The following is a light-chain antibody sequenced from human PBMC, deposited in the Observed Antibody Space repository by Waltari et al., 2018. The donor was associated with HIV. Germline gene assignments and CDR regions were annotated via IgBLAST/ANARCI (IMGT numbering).Light chain of an antibody. CDR3: GTWESSLRAAV. V-gene: IGLV1-51*01. J-gene: IGLJ2*01. Sequence: QSVLTQPPSVSAAPGQKVTISCSGSSSNIGNNYVSWYQQLPGTAPRLLIYDSNKRPSEIPDRFSGSKSGASAALDITGLPTGDEADYYCGTWESSLRAAVFGGGTKLAVL. CDR2: DSN. CDR1: SSNIGNNY.